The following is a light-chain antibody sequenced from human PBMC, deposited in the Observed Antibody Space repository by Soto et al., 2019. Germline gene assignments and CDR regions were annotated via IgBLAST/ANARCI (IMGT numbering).Light chain of an antibody. J-gene: IGLJ1*01. V-gene: IGLV2-14*03. CDR2: DVA. CDR1: SSDVGGYNY. Sequence: QSVLTQPASVYGSPGQSITISCTGTSSDVGGYNYVSWYQHHPGKAPKLMIYDVANRPSGVSNRFSGSKSGNTASLTISGLQAEDEADYYCNSYTSSSTYVFGTGTKVTV. CDR3: NSYTSSSTYV.